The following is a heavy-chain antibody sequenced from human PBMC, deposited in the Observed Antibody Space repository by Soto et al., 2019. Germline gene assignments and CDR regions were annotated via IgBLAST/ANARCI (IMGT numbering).Heavy chain of an antibody. CDR1: GYTFTGYY. Sequence: ASVKVSCKASGYTFTGYYMHWVRQAPGQGLEWMGWINPNSGGTYYADSVKGRFTTSIDTSRTIVYLQMNSLRLDDTAVYFCATWHLQEHAYDIWGQGTTVTVSS. J-gene: IGHJ3*02. V-gene: IGHV1-2*02. CDR3: ATWHLQEHAYDI. D-gene: IGHD4-4*01. CDR2: INPNSGGT.